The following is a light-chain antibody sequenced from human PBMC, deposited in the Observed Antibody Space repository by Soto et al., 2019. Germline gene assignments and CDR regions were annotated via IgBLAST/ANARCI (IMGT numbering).Light chain of an antibody. CDR1: QTINNN. CDR2: GAS. CDR3: QHYDDWPRT. J-gene: IGKJ1*01. Sequence: VMTQAPATLSVSPGARATLSCRASQTINNNVAWYQLKDGQVPRLVIYGASTRATDIPARFSGSGSGTELNITISSLQSEDGEVYDGQHYDDWPRTFGLGTKVDIK. V-gene: IGKV3-15*01.